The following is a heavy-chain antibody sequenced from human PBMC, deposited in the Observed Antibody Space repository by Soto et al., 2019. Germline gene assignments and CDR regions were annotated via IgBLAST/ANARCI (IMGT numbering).Heavy chain of an antibody. CDR2: IYPGDSDT. D-gene: IGHD2-15*01. CDR1: GYSFTSYW. V-gene: IGHV5-51*01. Sequence: GESLKISCKGSGYSFTSYWIGWVRQMPGKGLEWMGIIYPGDSDTRYSPPFQGQVTISADKSISTAYLQWSSLKASDTAMYYCARHSGGTVVNSWWYFDLWGRGTLVTVSS. CDR3: ARHSGGTVVNSWWYFDL. J-gene: IGHJ2*01.